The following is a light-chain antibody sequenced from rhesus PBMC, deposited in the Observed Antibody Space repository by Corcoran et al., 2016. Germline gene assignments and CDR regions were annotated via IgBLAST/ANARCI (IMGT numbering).Light chain of an antibody. J-gene: IGKJ2*01. V-gene: IGKV1-43*02. Sequence: DIQMTQSPSSLSASVGDRVTITCRASQGITTLLNWYQQKPETPPKRLIYKVTSLESGVPSRFSGSGSGTDFTLSISSLQPADLATYYCLQYNSVPYSFGHGTKVEI. CDR3: LQYNSVPYS. CDR2: KVT. CDR1: QGITTL.